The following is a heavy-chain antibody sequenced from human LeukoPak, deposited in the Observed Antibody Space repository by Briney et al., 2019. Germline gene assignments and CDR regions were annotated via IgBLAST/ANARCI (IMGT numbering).Heavy chain of an antibody. J-gene: IGHJ3*02. CDR3: ARDGTEGIAVADAFDI. CDR1: GYTFTSYG. V-gene: IGHV1-69*04. D-gene: IGHD6-19*01. CDR2: IIPILGIA. Sequence: ASVKVSCKASGYTFTSYGISWVRQAPGQGLEWMGRIIPILGIANYAQKFQGRVTITADKSTSTAYMELSSLRSEDTAVYYCARDGTEGIAVADAFDIWGQGTMVTVSS.